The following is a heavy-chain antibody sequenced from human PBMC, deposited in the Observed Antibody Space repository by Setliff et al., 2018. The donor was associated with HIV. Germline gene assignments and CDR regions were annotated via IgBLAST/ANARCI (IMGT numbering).Heavy chain of an antibody. J-gene: IGHJ4*02. CDR1: GGSVTCYY. CDR3: ARDPTTGVDY. V-gene: IGHV4-4*07. CDR2: ISISGDT. D-gene: IGHD4-4*01. Sequence: KPSETLSLTCTVSGGSVTCYYWSWIRQPAGKRLEWIGRISISGDTNYNPSLKSRATMSLDTPKNQFSLKLNSVTAADTAMYYCARDPTTGVDYWGQGTLVTVSS.